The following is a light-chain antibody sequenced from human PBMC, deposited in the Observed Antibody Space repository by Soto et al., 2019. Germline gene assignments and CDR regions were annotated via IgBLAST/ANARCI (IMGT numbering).Light chain of an antibody. CDR3: QQYVTSSPRT. Sequence: EIVLTQSPATLSVSPGERATLSCRASQSVSSDLAWYQQKPGQAPRLLIYGASTRATGIPPRFSGSGSGTDFTLTISRLEPEDFAVYYCQQYVTSSPRTFGQGTKVDIK. J-gene: IGKJ1*01. CDR1: QSVSSD. CDR2: GAS. V-gene: IGKV3-15*01.